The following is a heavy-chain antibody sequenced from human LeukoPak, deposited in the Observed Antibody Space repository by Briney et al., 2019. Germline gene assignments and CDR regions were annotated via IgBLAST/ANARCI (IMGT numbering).Heavy chain of an antibody. CDR2: ISSSSSYI. CDR3: ARLHPGVIYYYYYYYMDV. V-gene: IGHV3-21*04. J-gene: IGHJ6*03. Sequence: WGSLRLSCAASRFTFSSYSMNWVRQVPGKGLECVSSISSSSSYIFYADSVKGRFTISRDNSKNTLYLQMNSLRAEDTAVYYCARLHPGVIYYYYYYYMDVWGKGTTVTISS. CDR1: RFTFSSYS. D-gene: IGHD3-10*01.